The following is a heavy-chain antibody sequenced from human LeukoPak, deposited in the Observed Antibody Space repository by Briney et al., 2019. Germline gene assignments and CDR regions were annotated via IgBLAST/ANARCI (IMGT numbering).Heavy chain of an antibody. Sequence: GGSLRLSCAASGFTFSDHYMDWVRQAPGKGLEWVGRTRNKANSYTTEYAASVKGRFTISRDNTKNSLYLQMNSLRAEDTAVYYCLGGTGWIFDYWGQGTLVTVSS. CDR1: GFTFSDHY. V-gene: IGHV3-72*01. CDR3: LGGTGWIFDY. CDR2: TRNKANSYTT. J-gene: IGHJ4*02. D-gene: IGHD6-19*01.